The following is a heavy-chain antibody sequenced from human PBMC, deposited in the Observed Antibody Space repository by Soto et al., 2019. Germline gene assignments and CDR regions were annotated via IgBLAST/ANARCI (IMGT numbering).Heavy chain of an antibody. V-gene: IGHV3-23*01. CDR1: GFTFSSYP. J-gene: IGHJ4*02. CDR2: ITDTGIYT. CDR3: ATGVGVGATKLDD. D-gene: IGHD1-26*01. Sequence: PGGSLRLSCAASGFTFSSYPMTWVRQPPGKGLEWVSSITDTGIYTYYAESVKGRFTVSRDNSKSTLYLHMNSLRAEDTALYYCATGVGVGATKLDDWGQGTLVTVSS.